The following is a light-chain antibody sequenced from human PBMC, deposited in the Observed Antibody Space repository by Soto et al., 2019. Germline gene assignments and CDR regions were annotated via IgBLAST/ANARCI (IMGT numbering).Light chain of an antibody. J-gene: IGKJ4*01. CDR2: DAS. V-gene: IGKV1-5*01. CDR3: HHYNSYPPP. CDR1: QSISSW. Sequence: DIQMTQSPSTLSASVGDRVTITCRASQSISSWLAWYQQKPGKAPKLLFYDASSFESGVPSRFSGSGSGPAFTLTLSSLQTDDFAADYRHHYNSYPPPFGAGTKVELK.